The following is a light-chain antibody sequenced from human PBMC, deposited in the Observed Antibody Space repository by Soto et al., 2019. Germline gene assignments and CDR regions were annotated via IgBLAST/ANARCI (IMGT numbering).Light chain of an antibody. CDR2: AAS. CDR3: QQLNSYPLT. Sequence: DIQLTQSPSFLSASVGDRVTITCRASQGISSYLAWYQQKPGKASNLLIDAASTLQSGVPSGVSGSGSGTEFTLTVSGLQPDDFATYYCQQLNSYPLTFGGGTKVEIK. CDR1: QGISSY. J-gene: IGKJ4*01. V-gene: IGKV1-9*01.